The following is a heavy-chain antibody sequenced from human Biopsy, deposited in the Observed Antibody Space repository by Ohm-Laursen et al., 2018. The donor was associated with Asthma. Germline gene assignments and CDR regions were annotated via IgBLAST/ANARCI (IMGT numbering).Heavy chain of an antibody. D-gene: IGHD6-6*01. CDR1: GDAMSTSGSY. CDR2: IYYSGRT. J-gene: IGHJ2*01. CDR3: ARAVSSSSYWYFDL. V-gene: IGHV4-39*02. Sequence: GTLSLTCIVSGDAMSTSGSYWGWIRQSPGKGLEWIGSIYYSGRTYYNPSLESRVTISADTSKNHFSLKVTSVTAADTAVYYCARAVSSSSYWYFDLWGRGDLDTVSS.